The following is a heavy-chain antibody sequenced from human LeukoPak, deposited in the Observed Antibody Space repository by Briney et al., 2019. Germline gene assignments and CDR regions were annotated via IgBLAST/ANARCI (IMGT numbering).Heavy chain of an antibody. V-gene: IGHV3-64*02. D-gene: IGHD3-10*01. CDR2: INSNGRST. CDR3: ARELDGSGSFDY. J-gene: IGHJ4*02. Sequence: GGSLRLSCAAFGFTFSRYTMHWVRQAPGKRLEYFSAINSNGRSTYYADSVKGRFTLSRDNSRNTLYLQMGSLRIEDTAVYYCARELDGSGSFDYWGQGTLVTVSS. CDR1: GFTFSRYT.